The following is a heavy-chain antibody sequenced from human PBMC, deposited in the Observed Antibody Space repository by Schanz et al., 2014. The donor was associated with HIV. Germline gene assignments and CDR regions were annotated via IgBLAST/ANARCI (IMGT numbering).Heavy chain of an antibody. CDR1: GFIFSSYG. D-gene: IGHD6-6*01. CDR2: IWYDGSNK. CDR3: AKGYTSSSVFNL. V-gene: IGHV3-30*02. Sequence: VQLVESGGGLVQPGGSLRLSCAASGFIFSSYGIHWVRQAPGKGLEWVAVIWYDGSNKYYADSVKGRFTISRDNSKNTLYLQMDSLRPDDTAVYYCAKGYTSSSVFNLWGRGTLVTVSS. J-gene: IGHJ2*01.